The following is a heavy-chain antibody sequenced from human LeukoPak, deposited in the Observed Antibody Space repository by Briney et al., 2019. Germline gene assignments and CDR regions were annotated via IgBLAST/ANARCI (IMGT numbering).Heavy chain of an antibody. CDR3: ARLRDGDYGGYFDS. CDR2: ISHSGST. CDR1: GGSISSYY. J-gene: IGHJ4*02. Sequence: SETLSLTCTVSGGSISSYYWSWIRQSPGKGLEWIGHISHSGSTKYNSSLKSRTIISPDTSKNQFSLKLSSVTAADTALYYCARLRDGDYGGYFDSWGQGTLVTASS. D-gene: IGHD4-23*01. V-gene: IGHV4-59*08.